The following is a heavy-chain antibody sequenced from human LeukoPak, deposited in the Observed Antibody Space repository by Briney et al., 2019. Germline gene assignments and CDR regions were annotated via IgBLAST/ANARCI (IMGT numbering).Heavy chain of an antibody. CDR1: GFTFRSYG. D-gene: IGHD5-18*01. Sequence: PGGSLRLSCSASGFTFRSYGMHWARQAPGKGLEWVAFIRFDGSNQYYADSVKGRFTISRDNSNNTLSLQMNTLRGDDTAVYFCAKGYGESHFDSWGQGTLVTVSS. CDR2: IRFDGSNQ. V-gene: IGHV3-30*02. J-gene: IGHJ4*02. CDR3: AKGYGESHFDS.